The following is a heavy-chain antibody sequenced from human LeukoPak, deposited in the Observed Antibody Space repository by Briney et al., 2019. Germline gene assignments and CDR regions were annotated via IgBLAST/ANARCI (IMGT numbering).Heavy chain of an antibody. CDR3: ARGGFGYSYGDGLDY. Sequence: SETLSLTCAVYGGSFSGYYWSWIRQPPGKGLEWIGEINHSGSTNYNPSLKSRATISVDTSKNQFSLKLSSVTAADTAVYYCARGGFGYSYGDGLDYWGQGTLVTVSS. CDR2: INHSGST. J-gene: IGHJ4*02. V-gene: IGHV4-34*01. D-gene: IGHD5-18*01. CDR1: GGSFSGYY.